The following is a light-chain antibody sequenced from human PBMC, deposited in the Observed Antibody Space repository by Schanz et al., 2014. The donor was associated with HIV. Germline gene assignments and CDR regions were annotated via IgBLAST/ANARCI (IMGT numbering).Light chain of an antibody. CDR3: QQYAVSSWT. J-gene: IGKJ1*01. Sequence: DIQMTQSPSTLSASVGDRVTISCRASQSISNWLAWYQQKPGKAPKLLISEASTLESGVPARFSGSGSGTEFTFTISRLEPDDFATYYCQQYAVSSWTFGLGTRVESK. CDR2: EAS. CDR1: QSISNW. V-gene: IGKV1-5*03.